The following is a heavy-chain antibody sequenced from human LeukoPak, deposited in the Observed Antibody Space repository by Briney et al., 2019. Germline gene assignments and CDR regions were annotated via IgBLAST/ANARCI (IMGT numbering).Heavy chain of an antibody. D-gene: IGHD5-24*01. CDR1: GGSISSYY. V-gene: IGHV4-59*01. CDR2: IYYSGGT. CDR3: ARVVGDGYSEY. Sequence: SETLSLTCTVSGGSISSYYWSWIRQPPGKGLEWIGYIYYSGGTSYNPSLKSRVTISIDTSKNQFSLKLTSVTAADTAVYYCARVVGDGYSEYWGQGTLVTVSS. J-gene: IGHJ4*02.